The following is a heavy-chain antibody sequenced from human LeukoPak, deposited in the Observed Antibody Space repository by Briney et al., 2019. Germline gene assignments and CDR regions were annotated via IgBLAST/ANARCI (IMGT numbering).Heavy chain of an antibody. D-gene: IGHD4-23*01. CDR1: GFTFSSYA. Sequence: GGSLRLSCAASGFTFSSYAMSWVRQAPGKGLEWVSAISGSGGSTYYADSVKGRFTITRDNSKNTLYLQMNSLRAEDTAVYYCAKDPWDYGGFDYWGQGTLVTVSS. J-gene: IGHJ4*02. CDR2: ISGSGGST. V-gene: IGHV3-23*01. CDR3: AKDPWDYGGFDY.